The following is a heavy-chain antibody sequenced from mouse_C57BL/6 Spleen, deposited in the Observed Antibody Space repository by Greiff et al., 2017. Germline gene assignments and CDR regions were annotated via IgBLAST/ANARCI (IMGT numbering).Heavy chain of an antibody. CDR3: AGWGWFAY. J-gene: IGHJ3*01. D-gene: IGHD2-3*01. V-gene: IGHV1-77*01. Sequence: QVQLQQSGAELVKPGASVKISCKASGYTFTDYYMNWVKQRPGQGLEWIGRIDPGSGGTNYNPKFKGKATLTADTSSSTAYMQLSSLTSEDSAVYYCAGWGWFAYWGQGTMVTVSA. CDR1: GYTFTDYY. CDR2: IDPGSGGT.